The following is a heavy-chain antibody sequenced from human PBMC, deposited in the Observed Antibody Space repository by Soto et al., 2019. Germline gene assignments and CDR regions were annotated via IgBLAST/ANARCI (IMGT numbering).Heavy chain of an antibody. D-gene: IGHD4-17*01. Sequence: QLQLQESGPGLVKPSETLSLTCTVSGGSISSSSYYWGWIRQPSGKGLEWIGSIYYSGSTYYNPSLKSRVTIAVDTSKNQFSLKLSSVTAADTAVYYCASSYGDYVSYWGQGTLVTVSS. CDR3: ASSYGDYVSY. J-gene: IGHJ4*02. CDR2: IYYSGST. CDR1: GGSISSSSYY. V-gene: IGHV4-39*01.